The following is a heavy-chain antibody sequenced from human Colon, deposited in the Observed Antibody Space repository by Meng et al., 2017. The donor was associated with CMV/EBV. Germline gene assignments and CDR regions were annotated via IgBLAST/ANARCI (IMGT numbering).Heavy chain of an antibody. V-gene: IGHV1-2*02. CDR3: ARDEVFGVVNARYYYYYGMDV. D-gene: IGHD3-3*01. CDR2: INPNGGGT. J-gene: IGHJ6*02. CDR1: GYTFTDYY. Sequence: ASVKVSCKASGYTFTDYYLHWVRQAPGQGLEWMGWINPNGGGTDYAQTFQGRVTISRDNSKNTLYLQMNSLRAEDTAVYYCARDEVFGVVNARYYYYYGMDVWGQGTTVTVSS.